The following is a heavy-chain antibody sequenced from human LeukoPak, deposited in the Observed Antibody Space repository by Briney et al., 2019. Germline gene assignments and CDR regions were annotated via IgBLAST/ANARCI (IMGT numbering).Heavy chain of an antibody. J-gene: IGHJ6*03. Sequence: KSGGSLRLSCAASGFTFSSYSMNWVRQAPGKGLEWVSSISSSSSYIYYADSVKGRFTISRDNAKNSLYLQMNSLRAEDTAVYYCAREGSYSKNYYYYYYMDVWGKGTTVTVSS. V-gene: IGHV3-21*01. CDR1: GFTFSSYS. CDR3: AREGSYSKNYYYYYYMDV. CDR2: ISSSSSYI. D-gene: IGHD3-10*01.